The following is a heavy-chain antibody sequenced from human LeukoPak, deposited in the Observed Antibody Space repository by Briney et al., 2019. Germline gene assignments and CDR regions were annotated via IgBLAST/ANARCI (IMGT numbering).Heavy chain of an antibody. V-gene: IGHV1-18*01. CDR2: ISAYNGNT. D-gene: IGHD2-2*01. CDR3: ARADCSSTSCYLWYAFDT. Sequence: ASVKVSCKASGYTFTSYGISWVRQAPGQGLEWMGWISAYNGNTNYAQKLQGRVTMTTDTSTSTAYMELRSLRSDDTAVYYCARADCSSTSCYLWYAFDTWGQGTMVTVSS. J-gene: IGHJ3*02. CDR1: GYTFTSYG.